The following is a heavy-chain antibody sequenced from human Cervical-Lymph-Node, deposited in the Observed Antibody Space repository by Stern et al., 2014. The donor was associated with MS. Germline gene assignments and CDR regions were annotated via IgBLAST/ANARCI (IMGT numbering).Heavy chain of an antibody. CDR2: IYYSGST. V-gene: IGHV4-39*01. D-gene: IGHD6-13*01. CDR3: ARSIAAPSFFDY. CDR1: GGSISSSSYY. J-gene: IGHJ4*02. Sequence: QLQLQESGPGLVKPSETLSLTCTVSGGSISSSSYYWGWIRQPPGKGLEWIGSIYYSGSTYYNPSLKSRVTLSVDTSTNQFSLKRSSVTAADTAVYYCARSIAAPSFFDYWGQGTLVTVSS.